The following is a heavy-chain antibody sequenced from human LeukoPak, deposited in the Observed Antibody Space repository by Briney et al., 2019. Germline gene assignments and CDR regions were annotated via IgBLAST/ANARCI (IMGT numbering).Heavy chain of an antibody. V-gene: IGHV3-9*01. CDR1: GFTFDDYA. CDR3: AKAGSYYYDSSGLYYFDY. Sequence: PGGSLRLSCAASGFTFDDYAMHWVRQAPGKGLEWVSGISWNSGSIDYADSAKGRFTISRDNAKNSLYLQMNSLRAEDTALYYCAKAGSYYYDSSGLYYFDYWGQGTLVTVSS. J-gene: IGHJ4*02. D-gene: IGHD3-22*01. CDR2: ISWNSGSI.